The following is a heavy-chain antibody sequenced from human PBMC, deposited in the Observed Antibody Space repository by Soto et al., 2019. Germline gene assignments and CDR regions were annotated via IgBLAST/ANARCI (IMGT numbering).Heavy chain of an antibody. CDR3: ARAQLWLDY. Sequence: GGSLRLSCAASGFTFSSYAMHWVRQAPGKGLEWVAVISYDGSNKYYADSVKGRFTISRDNSKNTLYLQMNSLRAEDTAVYYCARAQLWLDYWGQGTLVTVSS. CDR1: GFTFSSYA. CDR2: ISYDGSNK. J-gene: IGHJ4*02. D-gene: IGHD5-18*01. V-gene: IGHV3-30-3*01.